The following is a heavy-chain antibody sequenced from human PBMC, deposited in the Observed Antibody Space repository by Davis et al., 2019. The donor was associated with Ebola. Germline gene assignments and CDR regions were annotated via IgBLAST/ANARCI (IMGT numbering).Heavy chain of an antibody. J-gene: IGHJ4*02. Sequence: ASVKVSCKASGYFFTGFYMHWVRQAPGQGLEWMGIINPSGGSTSYAQKFQGRVTMTRDTSTSTAYMEVGSLRSDDTAVYYCARAQFPTTSDHWGQGTLVTVSS. CDR3: ARAQFPTTSDH. V-gene: IGHV1-46*01. CDR2: INPSGGST. CDR1: GYFFTGFY. D-gene: IGHD1-1*01.